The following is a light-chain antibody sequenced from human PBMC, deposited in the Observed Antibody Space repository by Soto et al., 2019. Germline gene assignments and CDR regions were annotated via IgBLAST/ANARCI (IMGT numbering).Light chain of an antibody. Sequence: EIVLTQSPGTLSLSPGGRAALSCRASQSISADSLVWYQHKPGQAPRLLIYGGSSRANGIPDRFSGSGSGTDFTLTISRLAPEDVAVYYCQQYGSSVFTFGPGTKVDIK. CDR3: QQYGSSVFT. V-gene: IGKV3-20*01. CDR2: GGS. CDR1: QSISADS. J-gene: IGKJ3*01.